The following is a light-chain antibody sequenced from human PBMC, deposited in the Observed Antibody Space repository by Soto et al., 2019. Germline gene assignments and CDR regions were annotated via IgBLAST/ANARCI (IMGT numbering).Light chain of an antibody. V-gene: IGLV1-40*01. J-gene: IGLJ1*01. CDR3: QSYDSSLSGYV. CDR2: GNS. CDR1: SSNIGAGYD. Sequence: QSVLTQPPSVSGAPGQRVTISCTGSSSNIGAGYDVHWYQQLPGTAPKLLIYGNSNRPSGGPDRFSGSKSGTSASLAITGLQAEYEADYYCQSYDSSLSGYVFGTGTKLTVL.